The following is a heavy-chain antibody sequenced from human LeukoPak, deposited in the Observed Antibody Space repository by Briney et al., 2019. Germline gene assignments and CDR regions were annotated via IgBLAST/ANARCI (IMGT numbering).Heavy chain of an antibody. D-gene: IGHD6-19*01. V-gene: IGHV7-4-1*02. J-gene: IGHJ4*02. CDR1: GYTFTSYA. CDR2: INTNTGNP. CDR3: ARDNRPTGSGWYFRQNYFDY. Sequence: ASVKVSCKASGYTFTSYAMNWVRQAPGQGLEWMGWINTNTGNPTYAQGFTGRFVFSLDTSVSTAYLQISSLKAEDTAVYYCARDNRPTGSGWYFRQNYFDYWGQGTLVTASS.